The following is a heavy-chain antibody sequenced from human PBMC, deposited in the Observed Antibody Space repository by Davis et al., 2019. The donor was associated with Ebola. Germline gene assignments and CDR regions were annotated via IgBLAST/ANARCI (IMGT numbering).Heavy chain of an antibody. CDR3: VIDFYGASDH. Sequence: PGGSLRLSCAASGLTLRNYDMNWVRQAPGKGLEWVSAISTSGDHRYYADSVKGRFTISRDNSKNTLYLQMNSLKADDTALYYCVIDFYGASDHWGQGILVTVSS. V-gene: IGHV3-23*01. D-gene: IGHD4-17*01. CDR1: GLTLRNYD. J-gene: IGHJ4*02. CDR2: ISTSGDHR.